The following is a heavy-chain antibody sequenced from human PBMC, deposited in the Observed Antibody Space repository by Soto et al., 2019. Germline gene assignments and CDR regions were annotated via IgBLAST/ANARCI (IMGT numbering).Heavy chain of an antibody. CDR2: INHSGST. Sequence: QVQLQQWGAGLLKPSETLSLTCAVYGGSFSGYYWSWIRQPPGKGLEWIGEINHSGSTNYNPSLKSRVTISVDTSKNQFSLKLSSVTAADTAVYYCARGFRPNLYYDFWSGYEPGWFDPWGQGTLVTVSS. D-gene: IGHD3-3*01. J-gene: IGHJ5*02. CDR1: GGSFSGYY. V-gene: IGHV4-34*01. CDR3: ARGFRPNLYYDFWSGYEPGWFDP.